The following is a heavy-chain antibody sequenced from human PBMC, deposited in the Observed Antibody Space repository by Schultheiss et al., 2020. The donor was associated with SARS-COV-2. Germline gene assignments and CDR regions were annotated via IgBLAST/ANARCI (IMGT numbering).Heavy chain of an antibody. J-gene: IGHJ6*02. CDR3: AREGTYYDFWSGIPLNYYYGMDV. CDR1: GFTFSSYW. V-gene: IGHV3-74*01. CDR2: INSDGSST. Sequence: GGSLRLSCAASGFTFSSYWMHWVRQAPGKGLVWVSRINSDGSSTSYADSVKGRFTISRDNAKNTLYLQMNSLRAEDTAVYYCAREGTYYDFWSGIPLNYYYGMDVWGQGTTVTVSS. D-gene: IGHD3-3*01.